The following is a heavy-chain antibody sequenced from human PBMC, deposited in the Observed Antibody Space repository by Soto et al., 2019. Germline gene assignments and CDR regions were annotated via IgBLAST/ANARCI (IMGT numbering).Heavy chain of an antibody. CDR1: GFNFRTYG. CDR2: IRYDGSNK. CDR3: AREWGTVVLGAFDL. D-gene: IGHD2-15*01. Sequence: GGSLRLSCKASGFNFRTYGMHWVRQAQGKGLEWVAVIRYDGSNKFYAESVKGRFTISRDNFRNTLYLQMNSLRVEDTAVYHCAREWGTVVLGAFDLWGRGTMVTV. J-gene: IGHJ3*01. V-gene: IGHV3-33*01.